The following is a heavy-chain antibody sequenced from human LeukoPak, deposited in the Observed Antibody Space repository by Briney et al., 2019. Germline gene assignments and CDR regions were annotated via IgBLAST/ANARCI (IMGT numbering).Heavy chain of an antibody. D-gene: IGHD2-8*01. CDR2: ISAYNGNT. J-gene: IGHJ6*03. V-gene: IGHV1-18*01. Sequence: ASVKVSCKASGYTFTSYGISWVRQAPGQGLEWMGWISAYNGNTNCAQKLQGRVTMTTDTSTSTAYMELRSLRSDDTAVYYCARWQYCTNGVCYPYYYYYYMDVWGKGTTVTVSS. CDR3: ARWQYCTNGVCYPYYYYYYMDV. CDR1: GYTFTSYG.